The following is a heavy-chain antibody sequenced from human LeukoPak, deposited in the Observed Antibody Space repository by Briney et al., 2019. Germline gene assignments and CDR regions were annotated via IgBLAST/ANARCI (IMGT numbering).Heavy chain of an antibody. V-gene: IGHV3-21*01. D-gene: IGHD2-15*01. Sequence: GGSLRLSCAASGFIFSSYSMNWVRQAPGKGLEWVSSISSSSSYIYYADSVKGRFTISRDNAKNSLYLQMNSLRAEDTAVYYCARPDIVVVVGAAIQPWGQGTLVTVSS. CDR3: ARPDIVVVVGAAIQP. CDR1: GFIFSSYS. CDR2: ISSSSSYI. J-gene: IGHJ1*01.